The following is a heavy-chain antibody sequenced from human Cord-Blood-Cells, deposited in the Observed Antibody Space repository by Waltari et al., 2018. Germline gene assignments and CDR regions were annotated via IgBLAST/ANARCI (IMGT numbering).Heavy chain of an antibody. CDR2: INHSGST. V-gene: IGHV4-34*01. CDR3: ARGFVVVPAATEGGWFDP. D-gene: IGHD2-2*01. J-gene: IGHJ5*02. Sequence: QVQLQQWGAGLLKPSETLSLTCAVYGGSFSGYYWSWIRQPPGKGLEWIGEINHSGSTNSNPSLKSRVTISVDTSKNQFSLKLSSVTAADTAVYYCARGFVVVPAATEGGWFDPWGQGTLVTVSS. CDR1: GGSFSGYY.